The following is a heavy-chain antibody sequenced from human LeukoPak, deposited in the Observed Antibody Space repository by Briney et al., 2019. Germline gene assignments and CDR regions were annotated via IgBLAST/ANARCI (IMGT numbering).Heavy chain of an antibody. CDR1: GYTLTELS. D-gene: IGHD2-21*02. CDR3: ARGCGTDCPNAEYFQH. Sequence: SVKVSCKVSGYTLTELSMHRVRQAPGKGLEWMGGFDPEDGETIYAQKFQGRVTITRDRSASTAYMELSSLRSEDTAVYYCARGCGTDCPNAEYFQHWGQGTLVSVSS. J-gene: IGHJ1*01. CDR2: FDPEDGET. V-gene: IGHV1-24*01.